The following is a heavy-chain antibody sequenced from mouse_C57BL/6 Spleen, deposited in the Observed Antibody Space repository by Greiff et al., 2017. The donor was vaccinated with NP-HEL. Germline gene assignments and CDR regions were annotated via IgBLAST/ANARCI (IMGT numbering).Heavy chain of an antibody. CDR3: ARGDGSSPAFDV. Sequence: QVQLQQSGPELVKPGASVKISCKASSYAFSSSWMNWVKQRPGQGLEWIGRIYPGDGDTNYNGKFKGKATLTADKSSSTAYMQLSSLTSEDAAVYFCARGDGSSPAFDVWGTGTTVTVSS. V-gene: IGHV1-82*01. J-gene: IGHJ1*03. D-gene: IGHD1-1*01. CDR2: IYPGDGDT. CDR1: SYAFSSSW.